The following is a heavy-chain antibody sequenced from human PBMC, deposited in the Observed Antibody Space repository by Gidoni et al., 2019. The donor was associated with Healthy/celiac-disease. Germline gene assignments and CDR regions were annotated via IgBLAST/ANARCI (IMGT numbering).Heavy chain of an antibody. V-gene: IGHV3-53*01. J-gene: IGHJ4*02. D-gene: IGHD3-22*01. Sequence: EVQLVESGGGLIQPGGSLRLSCAASGFTVSSNYMSWVRQAPGKGLEWVSVIYSGGSTYYADSVKGRFTISRDNSKNTLYLQMNSLRAEDTAVYYCARGSSGADYDSSGYYLGVWGQGTLVTVSS. CDR3: ARGSSGADYDSSGYYLGV. CDR1: GFTVSSNY. CDR2: IYSGGST.